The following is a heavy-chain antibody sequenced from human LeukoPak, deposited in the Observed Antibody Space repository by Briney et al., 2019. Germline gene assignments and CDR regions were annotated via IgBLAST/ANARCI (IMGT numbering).Heavy chain of an antibody. Sequence: GGSLRLSCAASGFTFSSYRMNWVRQAPGKGLEWVSYISSSGSTIYYADSVKGRFTISRDNAKNSLYLQMNSLRAEDTAVYYCARDVSSSWYYGDYYYYYYMDVWGKGTTVTVSS. CDR3: ARDVSSSWYYGDYYYYYYMDV. CDR2: ISSSGSTI. D-gene: IGHD6-13*01. J-gene: IGHJ6*03. V-gene: IGHV3-48*04. CDR1: GFTFSSYR.